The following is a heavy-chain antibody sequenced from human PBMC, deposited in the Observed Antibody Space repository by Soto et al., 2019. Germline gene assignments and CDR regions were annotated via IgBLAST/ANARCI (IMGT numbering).Heavy chain of an antibody. J-gene: IGHJ4*02. V-gene: IGHV1-3*01. CDR3: ARGGPSDIVATIPDY. CDR1: GYTFTSYA. D-gene: IGHD5-12*01. CDR2: INAGNGNT. Sequence: QVQLVQSGAEVKKPGASVKVSCKASGYTFTSYAMHWVRQAPGQRLEWMGWINAGNGNTKYSQKFQGRVTITRDTSASTAYMQLSSLRSEDTAVYYCARGGPSDIVATIPDYWGQGTLVTVSS.